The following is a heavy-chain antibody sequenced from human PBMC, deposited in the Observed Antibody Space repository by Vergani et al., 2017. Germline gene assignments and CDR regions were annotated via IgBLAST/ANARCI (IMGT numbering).Heavy chain of an antibody. D-gene: IGHD2-8*02. Sequence: QLLESGGGLIQPGGSLRLSCAASGFTFNSYAMTWVRQAPGKGLEWVSGINNNGGSTYYADSVKGRFTISRDNAKNTVFLQMNNLRADDAGVYYCVRTEYCTGIACNTRFDSWGQGALVTVSS. CDR1: GFTFNSYA. J-gene: IGHJ5*01. CDR3: VRTEYCTGIACNTRFDS. CDR2: INNNGGST. V-gene: IGHV3-23*01.